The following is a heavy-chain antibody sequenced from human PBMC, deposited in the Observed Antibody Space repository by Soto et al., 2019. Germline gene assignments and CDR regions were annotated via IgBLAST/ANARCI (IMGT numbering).Heavy chain of an antibody. Sequence: SETLSLTCTVSGGSISSGDYYWSWIRQHPGKGLEWIGYIYYSGSTYYNPSLKSRVTISVDTSKNQFSLKLSSVTAADTTVYYCARWWSGSRQGFDPWGQGTLVTVSS. CDR1: GGSISSGDYY. V-gene: IGHV4-31*03. D-gene: IGHD3-3*01. CDR3: ARWWSGSRQGFDP. CDR2: IYYSGST. J-gene: IGHJ5*02.